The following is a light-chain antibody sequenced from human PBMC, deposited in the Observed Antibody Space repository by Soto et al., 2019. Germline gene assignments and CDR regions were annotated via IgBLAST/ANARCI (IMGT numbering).Light chain of an antibody. CDR1: QDIINH. Sequence: DIQMTQSPSSLSASVGDTVTITCRASQDIINHLAWYQQRPGKVPNLLIYGASTLHSGVPSRFRGSGSGTHFTLPISSLQPEDVATYYCQNYLLPLGTFGRGKRREIK. CDR3: QNYLLPLGT. J-gene: IGKJ5*01. V-gene: IGKV1-27*01. CDR2: GAS.